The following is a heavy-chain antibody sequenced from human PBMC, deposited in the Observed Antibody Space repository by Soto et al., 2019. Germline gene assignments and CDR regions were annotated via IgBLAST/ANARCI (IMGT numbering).Heavy chain of an antibody. CDR1: GGSFSGYY. Sequence: PSETLSLTCAVYGGSFSGYYWSWIRQPPGKGLEWIGEINHSGSTNYNPSLKSRVTISVDASKNQFSLKLSSVTAADTAVYYCARGRGQWLLPYYYYGMDVWGQGTTVTVSS. CDR2: INHSGST. J-gene: IGHJ6*02. D-gene: IGHD6-19*01. V-gene: IGHV4-34*01. CDR3: ARGRGQWLLPYYYYGMDV.